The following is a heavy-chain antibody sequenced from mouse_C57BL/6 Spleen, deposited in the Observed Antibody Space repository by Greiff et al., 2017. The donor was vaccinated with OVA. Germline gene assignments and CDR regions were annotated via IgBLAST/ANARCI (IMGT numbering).Heavy chain of an antibody. J-gene: IGHJ3*01. Sequence: EVQLQQSGPELVKPGASVKISCKASGYTFTDYYMNWVKQSHGKSLEWIGDIYPGSGSTNYNEKFKSKATLTVDTSSSTAYMQLSSLTSEDSAVYYCARGDDGYFSWFAYWGQGTLVTVSA. CDR3: ARGDDGYFSWFAY. D-gene: IGHD2-3*01. V-gene: IGHV1-26*01. CDR1: GYTFTDYY. CDR2: IYPGSGST.